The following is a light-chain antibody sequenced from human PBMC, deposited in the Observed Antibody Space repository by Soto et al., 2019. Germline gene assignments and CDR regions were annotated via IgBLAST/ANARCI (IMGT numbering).Light chain of an antibody. CDR3: QQYGSSPWT. V-gene: IGKV3-20*01. J-gene: IGKJ1*01. Sequence: EIVLTQSPGTLSLSPGERATLSCRASQSVSSSYLAWYQQKPGQAPRPLIYGASSRAIGIPDRFSGSGSGTDFTLTISRLEPDEFAVYYCQQYGSSPWTFGQGTKVEIK. CDR2: GAS. CDR1: QSVSSSY.